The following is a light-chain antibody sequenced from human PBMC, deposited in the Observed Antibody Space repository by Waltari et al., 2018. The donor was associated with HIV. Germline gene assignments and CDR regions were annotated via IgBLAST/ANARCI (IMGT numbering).Light chain of an antibody. CDR1: SSDVGSYTL. CDR3: CSYAGSSTLV. Sequence: QSALTQPASVSGSPGQSITISCTGPSSDVGSYTLVSWYQQHPGKAPKLMIYEVSKRPSGVSNRFSGSKSGNTASLTISGLQAEDEADYYCCSYAGSSTLVFGGGTKLTVL. J-gene: IGLJ2*01. V-gene: IGLV2-23*02. CDR2: EVS.